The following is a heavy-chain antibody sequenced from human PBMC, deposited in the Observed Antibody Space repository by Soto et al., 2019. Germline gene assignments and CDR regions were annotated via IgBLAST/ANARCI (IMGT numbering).Heavy chain of an antibody. D-gene: IGHD3-10*01. V-gene: IGHV5-51*01. J-gene: IGHJ6*02. CDR2: IYPGDSDT. CDR1: GYSFTSYW. CDR3: ATSDYGSESYLSADV. Sequence: PGESLKISCKGSGYSFTSYWIGWVRQMPGKGLEWMGIIYPGDSDTRYSPSFQGQVTISADKSISTAYLQWSSLKASDTAMYYCATSDYGSESYLSADVWGQGTTVTVSS.